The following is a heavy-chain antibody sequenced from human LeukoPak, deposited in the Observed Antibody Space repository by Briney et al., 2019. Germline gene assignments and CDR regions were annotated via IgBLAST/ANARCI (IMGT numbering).Heavy chain of an antibody. D-gene: IGHD5-18*01. J-gene: IGHJ5*02. CDR2: ISYDGSNK. Sequence: GGSLRLSCAPSGFTFSSYAIHWVSQAPGKGLEWVAVISYDGSNKYYADSVKGRFTISRDNSKNTLYLQLNSLRAEDTAVYYCARSTYSYGYNWFDPWGQGTLVTVSS. CDR1: GFTFSSYA. V-gene: IGHV3-30*04. CDR3: ARSTYSYGYNWFDP.